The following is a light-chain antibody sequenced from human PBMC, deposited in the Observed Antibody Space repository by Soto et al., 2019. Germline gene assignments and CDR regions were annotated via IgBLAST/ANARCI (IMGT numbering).Light chain of an antibody. J-gene: IGLJ1*01. V-gene: IGLV2-14*01. Sequence: QSVLTQPASVSGSPGQSITISCTGTSSDVGGYNYASWYQQHPGKAPKLMIYEVSNRPSGVSNRFSGSKSGNTASLTISGLQAEDEADYYCSSYTSSSTLVFGPGTKLTVL. CDR3: SSYTSSSTLV. CDR1: SSDVGGYNY. CDR2: EVS.